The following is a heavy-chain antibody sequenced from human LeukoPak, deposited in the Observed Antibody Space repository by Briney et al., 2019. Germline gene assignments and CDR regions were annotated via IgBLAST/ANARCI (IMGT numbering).Heavy chain of an antibody. J-gene: IGHJ4*02. CDR1: GYSLSSGYY. D-gene: IGHD3-16*01. CDR3: ARAGGGGSYMEY. CDR2: IYHSGNT. V-gene: IGHV4-38-2*02. Sequence: SETLSLTCTVSGYSLSSGYYWGWIRQPPGKGLEWIGNIYHSGNTYNNPSLKSRVTISVDTSKNQFSLRLSSVTAADTAMYYCARAGGGGSYMEYWGQGTLVTVSS.